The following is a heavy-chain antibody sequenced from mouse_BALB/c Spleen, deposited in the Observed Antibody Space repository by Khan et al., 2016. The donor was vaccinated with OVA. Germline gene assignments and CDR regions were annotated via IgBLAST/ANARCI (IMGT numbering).Heavy chain of an antibody. CDR2: INTETGEP. CDR3: ARGGGTYAMDY. J-gene: IGHJ4*01. V-gene: IGHV9-2-1*01. CDR1: GYTFTDYS. D-gene: IGHD2-14*01. Sequence: QIQLVQSGPELKKPGETVKISCKASGYTFTDYSMHWVKQAPGKGLKWMGWINTETGEPTYADDFEGRFAFSLETSASTAYLQINNRKNEDTATYFCARGGGTYAMDYWGQGTSVTVSS.